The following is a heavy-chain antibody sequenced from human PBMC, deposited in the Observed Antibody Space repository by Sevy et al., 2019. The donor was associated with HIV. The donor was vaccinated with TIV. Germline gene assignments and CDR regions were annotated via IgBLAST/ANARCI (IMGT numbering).Heavy chain of an antibody. J-gene: IGHJ4*02. CDR3: AKTLGAIASPFDY. CDR1: GFTFSSYG. D-gene: IGHD7-27*01. Sequence: GGSLRLSCAASGFTFSSYGIHWVRQAPGKGLEWVSVISNSGDRTYYADSVKGRFTISRDNSKNTLYLQMISLRAEDTAVYYCAKTLGAIASPFDYRGQGTLVTVSS. V-gene: IGHV3-23*01. CDR2: ISNSGDRT.